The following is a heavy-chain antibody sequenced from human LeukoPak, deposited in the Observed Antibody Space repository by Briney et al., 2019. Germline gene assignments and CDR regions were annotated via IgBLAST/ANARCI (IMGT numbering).Heavy chain of an antibody. Sequence: ASVKVSCKASGYIFSSYAMHWVRQAPGQRPEWMGWINAGNGDTKYSQKFQGRVTITRDTSTSTAYMELSSLRSEDTAVYYCARATIFGVVIRSSDAFDIWGQGPMVTVSS. J-gene: IGHJ3*02. CDR3: ARATIFGVVIRSSDAFDI. CDR2: INAGNGDT. CDR1: GYIFSSYA. D-gene: IGHD3-3*01. V-gene: IGHV1-3*01.